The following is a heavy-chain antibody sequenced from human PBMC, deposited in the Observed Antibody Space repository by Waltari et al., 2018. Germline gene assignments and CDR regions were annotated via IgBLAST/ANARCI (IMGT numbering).Heavy chain of an antibody. D-gene: IGHD2-15*01. CDR3: ARLSGGTPHYYYGLDV. CDR1: GFPFSIYW. J-gene: IGHJ6*02. V-gene: IGHV3-74*01. CDR2: TKSHGSGT. Sequence: EVQLVGSGGALVQPGGSLRLSCGASGFPFSIYWMHWVRQAPGMGLVWVAYTKSHGSGTRYADYVNGRFTVSRDNAKNTLYPEMNSLRDDDTAVYDCARLSGGTPHYYYGLDVWGQGTTVTGSS.